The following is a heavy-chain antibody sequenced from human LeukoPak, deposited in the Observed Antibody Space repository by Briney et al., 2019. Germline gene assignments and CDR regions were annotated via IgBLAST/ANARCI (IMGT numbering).Heavy chain of an antibody. CDR2: IKKDGSEK. CDR1: GFTFSSYW. V-gene: IGHV3-7*01. Sequence: QPGGSLRFSCAASGFTFSSYWMSWVRQAQGKGLEWVANIKKDGSEKYYVDYVKGRFTISRDNAKNSLYLQMNSLRAEDTAVYYCAGSSWYYFDYWGQGTPVTVSS. D-gene: IGHD6-13*01. J-gene: IGHJ4*02. CDR3: AGSSWYYFDY.